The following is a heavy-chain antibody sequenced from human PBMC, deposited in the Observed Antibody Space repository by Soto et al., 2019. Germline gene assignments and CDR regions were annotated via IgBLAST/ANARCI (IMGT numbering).Heavy chain of an antibody. Sequence: SETLSLTCTVSGGSISSSSYYWGWIRQPPGKGLEWIGSIYYSGSTYYNPSLKSRVTISVDTSKNQFSLKLRSVTAADTAVYYCACIFSGGYGYGFYYYGMDVWGQGTTVT. J-gene: IGHJ6*02. D-gene: IGHD5-18*01. CDR2: IYYSGST. CDR3: ACIFSGGYGYGFYYYGMDV. V-gene: IGHV4-39*01. CDR1: GGSISSSSYY.